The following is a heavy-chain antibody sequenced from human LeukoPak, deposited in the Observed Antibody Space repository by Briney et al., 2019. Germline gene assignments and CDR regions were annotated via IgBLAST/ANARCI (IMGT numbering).Heavy chain of an antibody. J-gene: IGHJ4*02. CDR1: GGSISSYY. V-gene: IGHV4-59*01. CDR3: ARGWRPYFDY. Sequence: SGTLSLTCTVSGGSISSYYWSWIRQPPGKGLGWIGYVYYSGSTNYNPSLKSRVTISVDTSKTQFSLKLSAVTAADTAVYYCARGWRPYFDYWGQGTLVTVSS. CDR2: VYYSGST.